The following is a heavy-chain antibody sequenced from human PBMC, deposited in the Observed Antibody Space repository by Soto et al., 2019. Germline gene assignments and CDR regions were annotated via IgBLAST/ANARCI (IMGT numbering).Heavy chain of an antibody. CDR2: IYYSGST. CDR1: GGSLSSSSYY. V-gene: IGHV4-39*01. Sequence: SETLSLTCTVSGGSLSSSSYYWGWIRQPPGKGLEWIGSIYYSGSTYYNPSLKSRVTISVDTSKNQFSLKLSSVTAADTAVYYCATYPPIAVADTGDIWGQGTMVTVSS. CDR3: ATYPPIAVADTGDI. D-gene: IGHD6-19*01. J-gene: IGHJ3*02.